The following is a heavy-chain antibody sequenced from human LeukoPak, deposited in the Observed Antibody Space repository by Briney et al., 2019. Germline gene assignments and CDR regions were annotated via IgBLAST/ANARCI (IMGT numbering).Heavy chain of an antibody. J-gene: IGHJ4*02. V-gene: IGHV3-53*04. Sequence: GGSLRLSRAASGFTFNSYAMSWVRQAPGKGLEWVSTIYSGGTTYYADSVMGRFTISRHNSRNTLYLQMNSLRAEDTAVYYCARVDTVMAYYFDLWGQGTLVTVSS. CDR1: GFTFNSYA. D-gene: IGHD5-18*01. CDR2: IYSGGTT. CDR3: ARVDTVMAYYFDL.